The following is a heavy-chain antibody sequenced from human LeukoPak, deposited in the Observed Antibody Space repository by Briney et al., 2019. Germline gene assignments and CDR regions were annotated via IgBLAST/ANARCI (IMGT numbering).Heavy chain of an antibody. Sequence: ASVKVSCKASGYTFTSYYMHWVRQAPGQGLEWMGIINPSGGSTSYAQKFQGRVTMTRDTSTSTVYMELSSLRSEGTAVYYCARDPVVVVPAAIYYYYGMDVWGQGTTVTVSS. V-gene: IGHV1-46*01. D-gene: IGHD2-2*01. CDR3: ARDPVVVVPAAIYYYYGMDV. CDR2: INPSGGST. CDR1: GYTFTSYY. J-gene: IGHJ6*02.